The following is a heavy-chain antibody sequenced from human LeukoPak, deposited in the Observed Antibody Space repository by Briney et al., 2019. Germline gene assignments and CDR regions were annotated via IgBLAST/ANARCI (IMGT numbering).Heavy chain of an antibody. V-gene: IGHV3-30*04. J-gene: IGHJ6*03. CDR2: ISYDGSNK. CDR1: GFTFSSYA. Sequence: PGGSLRLSCAASGFTFSSYAMHWVRQAPGKGLEWVAVISYDGSNKYYADSVKGRFTISRDNSKDTLYLQMNSLRAEDTAVYYCARVSRSCSSTSCSHYYYYYMDVWGKGTTVTVSS. D-gene: IGHD2-2*01. CDR3: ARVSRSCSSTSCSHYYYYYMDV.